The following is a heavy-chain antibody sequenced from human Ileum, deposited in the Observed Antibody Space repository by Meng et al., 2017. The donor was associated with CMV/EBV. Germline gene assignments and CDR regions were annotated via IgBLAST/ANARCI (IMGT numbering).Heavy chain of an antibody. Sequence: QGQLQEAGPGLVKPSETLSLTWTVSGDSIGTNSHYWSWIRQPPGKGLEYIGYIHYGGSTHYNPSLKSRFSISVDRSKNQFSLKVTSVIAADTALYYCARRGDAEEFDYWGQGALVTVSS. CDR3: ARRGDAEEFDY. J-gene: IGHJ4*02. V-gene: IGHV4-30-4*08. D-gene: IGHD3-16*01. CDR1: GDSIGTNSHY. CDR2: IHYGGST.